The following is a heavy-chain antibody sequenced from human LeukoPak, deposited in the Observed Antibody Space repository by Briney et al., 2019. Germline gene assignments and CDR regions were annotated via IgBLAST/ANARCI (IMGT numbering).Heavy chain of an antibody. V-gene: IGHV4-59*08. D-gene: IGHD6-13*01. CDR3: ASSSSWYLMSWFDP. Sequence: PSETLSLTCTVSGASISSYYWSWVRQPPGKRLEWRGYIYYSGSTNYNPSLKSRVTISVDTSKNQFSLKLSSVTAADTAVYYCASSSSWYLMSWFDPWGQGTLFTVSS. CDR2: IYYSGST. J-gene: IGHJ5*02. CDR1: GASISSYY.